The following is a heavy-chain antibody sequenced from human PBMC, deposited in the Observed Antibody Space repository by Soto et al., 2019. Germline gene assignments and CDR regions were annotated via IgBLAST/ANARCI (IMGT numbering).Heavy chain of an antibody. Sequence: QVQLVESGGGWVRLGRSLKSSCAGSRFTFRGYGMHWFGQPQGRGLGWGEFFSLDGGNVYYADSVKGRFTISRDNSMNTLYLQMNSLRAEDTAVYYCAKDRSTDFGDYLGGDYWGQGTLVTVSS. CDR3: AKDRSTDFGDYLGGDY. D-gene: IGHD4-17*01. J-gene: IGHJ4*02. V-gene: IGHV3-30*18. CDR2: FSLDGGNV. CDR1: RFTFRGYG.